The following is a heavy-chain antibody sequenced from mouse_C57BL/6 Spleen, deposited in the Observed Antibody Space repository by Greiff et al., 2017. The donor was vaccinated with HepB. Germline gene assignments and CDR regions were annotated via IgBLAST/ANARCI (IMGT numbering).Heavy chain of an antibody. V-gene: IGHV1-76*01. J-gene: IGHJ2*01. D-gene: IGHD1-1*01. Sequence: QVQLKESGAELVRPGASVKLSCKASGYTFTDYYINWVKQRPGQGLEWIARIYPGSGNTYYNEKFKGKATLTAEKSSSTAYMQLSSLTSEDSAVYFCARDYGSPYYFDYWGQGTTLTVSS. CDR2: IYPGSGNT. CDR1: GYTFTDYY. CDR3: ARDYGSPYYFDY.